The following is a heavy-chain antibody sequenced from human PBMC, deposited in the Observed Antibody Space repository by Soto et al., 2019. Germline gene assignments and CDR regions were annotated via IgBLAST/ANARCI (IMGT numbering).Heavy chain of an antibody. D-gene: IGHD6-6*01. V-gene: IGHV4-59*01. CDR2: IYYSGST. CDR1: CDSISSCY. J-gene: IGHJ4*02. Sequence: SETLSLTCTVSCDSISSCYWSWIRQPPGKGLEGIGYIYYSGSTNYNPSLKSRVTISVDTYKNQFSLNPSSVTAADTAVYYCARDRLGDSRSCYYGGQGTLVT. CDR3: ARDRLGDSRSCYY.